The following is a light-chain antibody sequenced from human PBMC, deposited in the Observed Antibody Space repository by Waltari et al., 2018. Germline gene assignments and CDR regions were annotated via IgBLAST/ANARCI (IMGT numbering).Light chain of an antibody. CDR2: VKR. J-gene: IGLJ2*01. CDR3: QSYDSSLSGRV. V-gene: IGLV1-40*01. Sequence: QSVLTQPPSVSGAPGQRVTISCTGSSSNIGAGYDVHWYQQLPGTAPKLLIRVKRNWPSGFPDRWSGSGSGTSACLAIAGLRPEDEADYYCQSYDSSLSGRVFGGGTKVTVL. CDR1: SSNIGAGYD.